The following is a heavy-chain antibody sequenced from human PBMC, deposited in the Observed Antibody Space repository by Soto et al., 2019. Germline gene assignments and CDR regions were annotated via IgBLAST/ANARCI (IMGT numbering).Heavy chain of an antibody. J-gene: IGHJ6*02. D-gene: IGHD3-10*01. CDR3: AKDHYGSAIYGMDV. CDR1: GFSFDDYA. Sequence: EVQLVESGGGLAQPGRSLRLSCAASGFSFDDYAMHWVRQAPGKGLEWVSGISWNGGSIGYADSVKGRFTISRDNAKDSLYLQMNSLRAEDTALYYCAKDHYGSAIYGMDVWGQGTTVTVSS. V-gene: IGHV3-9*01. CDR2: ISWNGGSI.